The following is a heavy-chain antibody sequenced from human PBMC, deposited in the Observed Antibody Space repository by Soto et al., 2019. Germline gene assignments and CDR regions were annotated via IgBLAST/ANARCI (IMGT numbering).Heavy chain of an antibody. J-gene: IGHJ6*02. V-gene: IGHV1-69*01. CDR3: ARPNSYAVTFHYYYVMDV. D-gene: IGHD3-10*01. Sequence: QVQLVQCGAEAKRPGSSVMLSFEASGGTFNNYAITWVRRAPGQGLKWMGGIIPMFGTNYAQKFQDRVTIAADESTGTAYMVLSGLRSEDTAVYFCARPNSYAVTFHYYYVMDVWGQGTTVTVSS. CDR1: GGTFNNYA. CDR2: IIPMFGT.